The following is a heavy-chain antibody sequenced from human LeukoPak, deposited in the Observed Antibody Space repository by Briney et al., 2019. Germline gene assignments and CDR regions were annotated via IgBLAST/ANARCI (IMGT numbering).Heavy chain of an antibody. CDR1: GGSISTYY. CDR2: ASYSGST. J-gene: IGHJ6*03. D-gene: IGHD5-24*01. V-gene: IGHV4-59*01. Sequence: SETLSLTCTVSGGSISTYYWTWIRQPPGKGLEWIGYASYSGSTDYNPSLKSRVTILIDMSKNQFSLKLSSVTAADTAVYYCARGFDGPLTYYYYYMDVWGKGTTVTVSS. CDR3: ARGFDGPLTYYYYYMDV.